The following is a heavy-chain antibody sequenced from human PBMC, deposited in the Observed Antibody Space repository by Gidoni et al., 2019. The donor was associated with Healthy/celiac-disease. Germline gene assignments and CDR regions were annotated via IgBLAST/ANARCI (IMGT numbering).Heavy chain of an antibody. CDR1: VHPFSSYA. CDR2: IIPIFGTA. J-gene: IGHJ6*02. D-gene: IGHD1-26*01. CDR3: ARAVRVGALYYYYGMDV. V-gene: IGHV1-69*01. Sequence: VQLLQSGAAVAKPGSSVKVSCKAAVHPFSSYAISWVRQAPGQGLEGMGGIIPIFGTANYAQKFQGRVMITADESSSTAYMELSSLRSEDKAVYYCARAVRVGALYYYYGMDVWGQGTTVTVSS.